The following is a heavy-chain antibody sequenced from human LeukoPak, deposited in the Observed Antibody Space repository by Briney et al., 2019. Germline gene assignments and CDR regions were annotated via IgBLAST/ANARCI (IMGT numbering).Heavy chain of an antibody. CDR3: ARERPDPDYYYYYGMDV. V-gene: IGHV1-69*04. CDR1: GGTFSSYA. Sequence: ASVKVSRKASGGTFSSYAISWVRQAPGQGLEWMGRIIPILGIANYAQKFQGRVTITADKSTSTAYMELSSLRSEDTAVYYCARERPDPDYYYYYGMDVWGQGTTVTVSS. J-gene: IGHJ6*02. D-gene: IGHD1-14*01. CDR2: IIPILGIA.